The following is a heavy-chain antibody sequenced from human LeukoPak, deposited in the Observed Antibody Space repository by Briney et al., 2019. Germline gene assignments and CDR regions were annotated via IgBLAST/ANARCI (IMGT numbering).Heavy chain of an antibody. D-gene: IGHD6-13*01. CDR1: GGSISSHY. V-gene: IGHV4-59*11. CDR3: ARASSSWYLGGYYFDY. J-gene: IGHJ4*02. CDR2: IYYSGST. Sequence: SETLSLTCTVSGGSISSHYWSWIRQPPGKGLEWIGYIYYSGSTNYNPSLKSRVTISVDTSKNQFSLKLSSVTAADTAVYYCARASSSWYLGGYYFDYWGQGTLVTVSS.